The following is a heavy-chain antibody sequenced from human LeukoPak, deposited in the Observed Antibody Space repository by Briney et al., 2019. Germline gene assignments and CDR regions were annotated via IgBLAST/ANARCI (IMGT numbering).Heavy chain of an antibody. J-gene: IGHJ4*02. CDR1: GFTVSSNY. D-gene: IGHD2-21*02. CDR3: ARAQIAVTEMFDY. CDR2: IYSGGST. Sequence: GGSLRPSCAASGFTVSSNYMSWVRQAPGKGLEWVSVIYSGGSTYYADSVKGRFTISRDNSKNTLYLQMNSLRAEDTAVYYCARAQIAVTEMFDYWGQGTLVTVSS. V-gene: IGHV3-66*01.